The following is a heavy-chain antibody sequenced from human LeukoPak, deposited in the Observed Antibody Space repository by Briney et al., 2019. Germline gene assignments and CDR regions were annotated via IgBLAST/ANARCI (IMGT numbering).Heavy chain of an antibody. V-gene: IGHV1-69*05. J-gene: IGHJ5*02. CDR1: GGTFSSYA. CDR3: AREIVVVVAATPTPFNWFDP. CDR2: IIPIFGTA. Sequence: SVKVSCKASGGTFSSYAISWVRQAPGQGLEWMGRIIPIFGTANYAQKLQGRVTITTDESTSTAYMELSSLRSEDTAVYYCAREIVVVVAATPTPFNWFDPWGQGTLVTVSS. D-gene: IGHD2-15*01.